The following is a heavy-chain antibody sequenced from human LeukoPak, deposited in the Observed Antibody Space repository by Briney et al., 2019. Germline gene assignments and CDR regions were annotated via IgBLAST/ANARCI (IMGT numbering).Heavy chain of an antibody. D-gene: IGHD3-16*01. Sequence: GGSLRLSCAASGLSFSNYAMSWVRQAPGKGLEWVANIKQDGSEKYYVDSVKGRFTISRDNAKNSLYLQMNSLRAEDTAVCYCARYRGLRLDQKNDAFDIWGQGTMVTVSS. V-gene: IGHV3-7*01. CDR2: IKQDGSEK. J-gene: IGHJ3*02. CDR3: ARYRGLRLDQKNDAFDI. CDR1: GLSFSNYA.